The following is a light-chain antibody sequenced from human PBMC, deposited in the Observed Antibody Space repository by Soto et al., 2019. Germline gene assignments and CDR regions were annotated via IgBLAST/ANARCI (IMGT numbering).Light chain of an antibody. J-gene: IGKJ5*01. CDR2: DAS. Sequence: DIPMTQSPSSLSASVGDRVTITCQASQDTSNYLNWYQQKPGKAPKLLIYDASNLETGVPSRFSGSGSGTDFTFTISSLQTEDIATYYCQQYDNLPITFGQGTRLEIK. V-gene: IGKV1-33*01. CDR1: QDTSNY. CDR3: QQYDNLPIT.